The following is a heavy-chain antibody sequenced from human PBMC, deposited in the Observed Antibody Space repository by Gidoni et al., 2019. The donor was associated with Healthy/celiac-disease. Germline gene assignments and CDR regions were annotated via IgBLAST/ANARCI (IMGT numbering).Heavy chain of an antibody. V-gene: IGHV3-48*03. CDR1: GFTFSSYE. CDR3: ARDGVYYDSSGVYYYYGMDV. Sequence: EVQLVESGGGLVQPGGSLRLSCAASGFTFSSYEMNWVRQAPGKGLEWVSYISSSGSTIYYADSVKGRFTISRDNAKNSLYLQMNSLRAEDTAVYYCARDGVYYDSSGVYYYYGMDVWGQGTTVTVSS. CDR2: ISSSGSTI. J-gene: IGHJ6*02. D-gene: IGHD3-22*01.